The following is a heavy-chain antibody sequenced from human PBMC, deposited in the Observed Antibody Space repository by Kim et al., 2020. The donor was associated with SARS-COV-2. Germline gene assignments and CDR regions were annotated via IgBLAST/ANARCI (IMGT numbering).Heavy chain of an antibody. CDR2: IYYDGTNQ. D-gene: IGHD1-26*01. Sequence: GGSLRLSCVASGFTFSNYVMQWVCQAPGKGLEWVSVIYYDGTNQYYGDSVKGRFTISRDNSKNTLFLQMNSLRAEDTGLYYCARVELYTDYPYFFDFWGQQTLLTVSS. CDR3: ARVELYTDYPYFFDF. CDR1: GFTFSNYV. V-gene: IGHV3-33*08. J-gene: IGHJ4*02.